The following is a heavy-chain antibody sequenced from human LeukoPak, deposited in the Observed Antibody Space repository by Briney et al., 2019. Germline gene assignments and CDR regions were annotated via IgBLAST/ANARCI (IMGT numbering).Heavy chain of an antibody. D-gene: IGHD2/OR15-2a*01. J-gene: IGHJ6*03. Sequence: GGSLRLSCAASGFTFSNYWMTWVRQAPGKGLEWVANIKQDGSEKYYVDSVEGRFTISRDDAKNSLFLQMNSLRAEDTATYYCARREFGDYYYFYMDVWGKGTTVTVSS. CDR3: ARREFGDYYYFYMDV. CDR2: IKQDGSEK. CDR1: GFTFSNYW. V-gene: IGHV3-7*01.